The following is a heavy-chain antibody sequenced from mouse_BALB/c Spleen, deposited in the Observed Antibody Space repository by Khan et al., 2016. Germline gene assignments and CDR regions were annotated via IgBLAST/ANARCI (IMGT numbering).Heavy chain of an antibody. Sequence: VQLKQSGPELVKPGASVKMSCKASGYTFTSYVMNWVKQKPGQGLEWIGYINPYNDGTKYNEKFKGKATLTSDKSSSTAYMELSSLPSEDYAVYFCARVDYDGGWFAHWGEGTLIAVS. D-gene: IGHD2-4*01. CDR2: INPYNDGT. CDR3: ARVDYDGGWFAH. CDR1: GYTFTSYV. V-gene: IGHV1S136*01. J-gene: IGHJ3*01.